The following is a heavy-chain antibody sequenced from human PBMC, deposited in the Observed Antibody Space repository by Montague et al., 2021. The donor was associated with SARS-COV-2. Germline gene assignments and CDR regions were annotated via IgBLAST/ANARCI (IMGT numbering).Heavy chain of an antibody. CDR3: ARDGDYWTPPSPDDY. CDR2: ISSSGSTI. D-gene: IGHD3/OR15-3a*01. CDR1: GFTFSSYE. V-gene: IGHV3-48*03. Sequence: RLSCSASGFTFSSYEMNWVRQAPGKGLEWVSYISSSGSTIYYADSVKGRFTISRDNAKNSLYLQMNSLRAEDTAVYYCARDGDYWTPPSPDDYWGQGTLVTVSS. J-gene: IGHJ4*02.